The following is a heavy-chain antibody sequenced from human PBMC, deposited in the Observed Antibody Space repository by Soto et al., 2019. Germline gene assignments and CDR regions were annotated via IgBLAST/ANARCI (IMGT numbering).Heavy chain of an antibody. CDR1: GGSISSYY. D-gene: IGHD6-13*01. J-gene: IGHJ6*02. V-gene: IGHV4-59*01. CDR2: IYYSGST. Sequence: PSETLSLTCTVSGGSISSYYWSWIRQPPGKGLEWIGYIYYSGSTNYNPSLKSRVTISVDTSKNQFSLKLSSVTAADTAVYYCARENSRGAAAADGYGMDVWGQGTTVTVSS. CDR3: ARENSRGAAAADGYGMDV.